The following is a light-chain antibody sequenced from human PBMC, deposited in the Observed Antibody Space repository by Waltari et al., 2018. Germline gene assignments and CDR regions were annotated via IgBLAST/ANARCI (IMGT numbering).Light chain of an antibody. J-gene: IGLJ2*01. CDR2: GQN. Sequence: SSELTQAPAVSVALGQTVTITCPGYSPSSFYTRWYQQRPGQAPILVIYGQNNRPSGIPDRFSGSTSGNTASLTITRAQAEDEGDYFCHSRDTTSTRLFGGGTRVTV. CDR3: HSRDTTSTRL. V-gene: IGLV3-19*01. CDR1: SPSSFY.